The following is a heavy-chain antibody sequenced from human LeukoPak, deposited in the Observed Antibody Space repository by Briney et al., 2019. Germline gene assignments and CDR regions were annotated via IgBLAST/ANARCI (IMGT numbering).Heavy chain of an antibody. D-gene: IGHD2-2*01. CDR3: AKARRGYCSSTSCNNDAFDI. J-gene: IGHJ3*02. CDR2: IRYDGSNK. V-gene: IGHV3-30*02. Sequence: GGSLRLSCAASGFTFSSYGMHWVRQAPGKGLEWVAFIRYDGSNKYYADCVKGRFTISRDNSKNTLYLQMNSLRAEDTAVYYCAKARRGYCSSTSCNNDAFDIWGQGTMVTVSS. CDR1: GFTFSSYG.